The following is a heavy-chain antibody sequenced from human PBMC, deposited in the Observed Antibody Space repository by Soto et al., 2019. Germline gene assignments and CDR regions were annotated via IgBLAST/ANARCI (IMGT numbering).Heavy chain of an antibody. J-gene: IGHJ3*01. D-gene: IGHD3-3*02. V-gene: IGHV3-23*01. CDR2: IGGGDDI. CDR1: GFTFSNYA. Sequence: VQLLESGGGLVQPGGSLRLSCEASGFTFSNYAMAWVRQTPGEGPEWVSTIGGGDDIFYAESEQGRFIISSEDSRSTMYLQMDDLRVDDTAIYFCAKDSISYNGIYDAFDVWGQGTVVTVSS. CDR3: AKDSISYNGIYDAFDV.